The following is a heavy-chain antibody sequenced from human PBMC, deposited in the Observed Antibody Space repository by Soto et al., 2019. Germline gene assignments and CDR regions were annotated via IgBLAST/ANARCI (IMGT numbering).Heavy chain of an antibody. J-gene: IGHJ6*02. CDR2: ISAYNGNT. CDR3: AALGYDSSGYYYSGYGMDV. V-gene: IGHV1-18*01. D-gene: IGHD3-22*01. CDR1: GYTFTSYG. Sequence: AASVKVSCKASGYTFTSYGISWVRQAPGQGLEWMGWISAYNGNTNYAQKLQGRVTMTTDTSTSTAYMELSSLRSEDTAVYYCAALGYDSSGYYYSGYGMDVWGQGTTVTVS.